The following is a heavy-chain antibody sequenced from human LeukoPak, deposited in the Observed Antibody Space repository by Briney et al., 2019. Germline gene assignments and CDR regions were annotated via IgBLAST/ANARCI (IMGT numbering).Heavy chain of an antibody. CDR3: ARDKDAFDI. Sequence: PSETLSLTCTVSGGSISSGDYYWSWIRQPPGKGLEWIGYIYYSGSTNYNPSLKSRVAISVDTSKNQFSLKLSSVTAADTAVYYCARDKDAFDIWGQGTMVTVSS. CDR2: IYYSGST. CDR1: GGSISSGDYY. J-gene: IGHJ3*02. V-gene: IGHV4-61*08.